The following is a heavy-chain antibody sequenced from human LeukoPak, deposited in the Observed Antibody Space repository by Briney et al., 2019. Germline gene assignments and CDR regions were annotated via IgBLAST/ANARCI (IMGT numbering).Heavy chain of an antibody. CDR2: IYSSGNT. CDR1: GGSINTHNYY. D-gene: IGHD5-12*01. V-gene: IGHV4-39*01. J-gene: IGHJ4*02. CDR3: AKSNGYGLIDY. Sequence: SETLSLTCTVSGGSINTHNYYWGWVRQSPGKGLEWIGNIYSSGNTYYNASIKSRVTIYIDTSKNKFSLKLSSVTAADTAMYYCAKSNGYGLIDYWGQGTLVTVSS.